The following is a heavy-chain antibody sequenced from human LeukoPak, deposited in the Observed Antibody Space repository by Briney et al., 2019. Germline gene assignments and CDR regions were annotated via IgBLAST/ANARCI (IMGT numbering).Heavy chain of an antibody. D-gene: IGHD3-10*01. J-gene: IGHJ6*02. CDR2: ISYDGSNK. CDR1: GFTFRGYG. Sequence: GRSLRLSCEASGFTFRGYGMHWVRQAPGKGLEWVAVISYDGSNKYYADSVKGRFTISRDNSKNTLYLQMNSLRAEDTAVYYCARVLGLLWFGEGYGMDVWGQGTTVTVSS. CDR3: ARVLGLLWFGEGYGMDV. V-gene: IGHV3-30*19.